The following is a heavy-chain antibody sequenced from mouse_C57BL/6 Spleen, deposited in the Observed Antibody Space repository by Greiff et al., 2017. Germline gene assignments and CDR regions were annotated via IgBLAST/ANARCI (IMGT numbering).Heavy chain of an antibody. J-gene: IGHJ3*01. CDR3: ARSNPRFAY. D-gene: IGHD2-5*01. CDR1: GYTFTGYW. V-gene: IGHV1-9*01. CDR2: IGPGSGST. Sequence: VQLQQSGAELMKPGASVKLSCTATGYTFTGYWIEWVKQRPGHGLEWIGVIGPGSGSTNYNGKFKGKATFTADTSSNTAYMQLSSLTTEDSAICYCARSNPRFAYWGQGTLVTVSA.